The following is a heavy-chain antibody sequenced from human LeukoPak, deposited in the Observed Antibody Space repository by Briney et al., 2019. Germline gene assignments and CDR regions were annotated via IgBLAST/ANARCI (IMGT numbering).Heavy chain of an antibody. CDR1: GGSISSYY. J-gene: IGHJ3*02. Sequence: SETLSLTCTVSGGSISSYYWSWIRQPPGKGLEWIGYIYYSGSTNYNPSLKSRVTISVDTSKNQFSLKLSSVTAADTAVYYCARVGTRRDGYNLGYAFDIWGQRTMVTVSS. CDR3: ARVGTRRDGYNLGYAFDI. CDR2: IYYSGST. D-gene: IGHD5-24*01. V-gene: IGHV4-59*01.